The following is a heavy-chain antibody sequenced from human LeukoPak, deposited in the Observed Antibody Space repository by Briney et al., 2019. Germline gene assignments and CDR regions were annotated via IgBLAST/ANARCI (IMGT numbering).Heavy chain of an antibody. J-gene: IGHJ4*02. V-gene: IGHV3-11*01. D-gene: IGHD5-12*01. CDR2: ISSSGSTI. CDR1: GFTFSDYY. CDR3: ARGGYSGYDLDY. Sequence: GGSLRLSCAASGFTFSDYYMSWIRQAPGKGLEWVSYISSSGSTIYYADSVKGRFTIFRDNVKKSVFLQMNRLRVEDTAVYYCARGGYSGYDLDYWGQGTLVTVSS.